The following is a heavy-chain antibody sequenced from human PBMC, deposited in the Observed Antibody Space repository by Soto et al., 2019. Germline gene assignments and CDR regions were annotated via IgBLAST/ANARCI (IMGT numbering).Heavy chain of an antibody. V-gene: IGHV1-69*01. CDR1: GGTFSSYA. CDR3: ARAQSFAPAGWFDH. CDR2: LIPIFGTA. J-gene: IGHJ5*02. D-gene: IGHD6-13*01. Sequence: QVQLVQSGAEVKKPGSSVKVSCKASGGTFSSYAISWVRQAPGQGLEWMGGLIPIFGTANYVQKFQGRVTITADESTSTSSMEPGCLRSEDTAVYYCARAQSFAPAGWFDHSGQGSLVTVSS.